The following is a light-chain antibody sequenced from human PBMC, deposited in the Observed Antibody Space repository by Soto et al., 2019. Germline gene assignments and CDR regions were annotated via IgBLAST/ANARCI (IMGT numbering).Light chain of an antibody. J-gene: IGKJ2*03. CDR1: QSVGSSY. V-gene: IGKV3-20*01. Sequence: EIVLTQSPGTLSLSPGERATLSCRASQSVGSSYLAWYQQKPGQAPRLLIYGASARATGIPDRFSGSGCGTDFPLAISRLEHEGFAVYYCQQFLSSSYSFGQGTKLGIK. CDR3: QQFLSSSYS. CDR2: GAS.